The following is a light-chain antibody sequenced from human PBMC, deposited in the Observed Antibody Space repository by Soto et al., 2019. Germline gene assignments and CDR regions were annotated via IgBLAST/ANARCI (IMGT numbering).Light chain of an antibody. CDR3: QRYGTSPPT. CDR2: GAS. Sequence: PGERVTLSCRASPSVSRNSLPRDRQQPDKAPRLLIYGASSRATDIPDRFRGSGSETDFNLIVSRLKPEDFALYFCQRYGTSPPTICPGTKVYI. V-gene: IGKV3-20*01. CDR1: PSVSRNS. J-gene: IGKJ3*01.